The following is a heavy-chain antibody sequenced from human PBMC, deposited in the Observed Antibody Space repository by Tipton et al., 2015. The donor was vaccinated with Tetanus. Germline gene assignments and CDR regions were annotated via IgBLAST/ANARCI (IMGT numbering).Heavy chain of an antibody. Sequence: QVQLVQSGAEVKKPGASVKVSCKASGYTFTRYGLTWVRQAPGQGPEWMGWISGYNGNTNYAPKFQGRVTMTTDTTTNTAYMELRSLRSDDTAVYYCARDYFGSGSNYYFDYGGQGSQVSVSS. CDR3: ARDYFGSGSNYYFDY. J-gene: IGHJ4*02. V-gene: IGHV1-18*01. D-gene: IGHD3-10*01. CDR2: ISGYNGNT. CDR1: GYTFTRYG.